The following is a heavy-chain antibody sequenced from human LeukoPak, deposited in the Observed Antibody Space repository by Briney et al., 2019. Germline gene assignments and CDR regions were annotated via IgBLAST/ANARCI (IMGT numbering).Heavy chain of an antibody. CDR3: ARDPPHYYDSSGYFN. J-gene: IGHJ4*02. CDR1: GFTFRWYV. CDR2: ISSSSSYI. D-gene: IGHD3-22*01. V-gene: IGHV3-21*01. Sequence: KPGGSLRLSCAASGFTFRWYVMSWVRQAPGKGLEWVSSISSSSSYIYYADSVKGRFTISRDNAKNSLYLQMNSLRAEDTAVYYCARDPPHYYDSSGYFNWGQGTLVTVSS.